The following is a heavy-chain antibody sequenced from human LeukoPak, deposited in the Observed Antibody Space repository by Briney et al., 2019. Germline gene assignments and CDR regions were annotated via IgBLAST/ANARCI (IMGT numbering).Heavy chain of an antibody. CDR1: GGSISSSGYY. J-gene: IGHJ5*02. D-gene: IGHD3-22*01. V-gene: IGHV4-39*01. CDR2: IYYSGTT. Sequence: SETLSLTCTVSGGSISSSGYYWSWIRQPPGKGLEWIGSIYYSGTTYYNPSLESRVTISVDTSKNQFSLKLRSVTAADTAVYHCARKGYDTSGKWFDPWGQGTLVTVSS. CDR3: ARKGYDTSGKWFDP.